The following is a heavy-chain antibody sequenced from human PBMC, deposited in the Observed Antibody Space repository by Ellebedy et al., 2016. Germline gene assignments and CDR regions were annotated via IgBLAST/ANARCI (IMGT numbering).Heavy chain of an antibody. V-gene: IGHV3-48*04. Sequence: GGSLRLXXAASGFTFSSYSMNWVRQAPGKGLEWVSYISSSSSTIYYADSVKGRFTISRDNAKNSLYLQMNSLRAEDTAVYYCARDLYGSGNDAFDIWGQGTMVTVSS. CDR2: ISSSSSTI. CDR3: ARDLYGSGNDAFDI. J-gene: IGHJ3*02. D-gene: IGHD2-15*01. CDR1: GFTFSSYS.